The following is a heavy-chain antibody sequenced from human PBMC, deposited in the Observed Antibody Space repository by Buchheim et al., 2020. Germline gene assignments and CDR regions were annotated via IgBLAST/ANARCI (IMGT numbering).Heavy chain of an antibody. V-gene: IGHV3-23*01. CDR2: ITASGSRT. CDR3: AAFSSSGL. Sequence: EVLLLESGGDLVQPGGSLRLSCAVSGFTFSTYGMSWVRQAPGKGLEWLSGITASGSRTYYAASVKGRFTISRDNSMNTLYLQMRSLRVEDTAVYYCAAFSSSGLWGQGTL. D-gene: IGHD3-10*01. J-gene: IGHJ4*02. CDR1: GFTFSTYG.